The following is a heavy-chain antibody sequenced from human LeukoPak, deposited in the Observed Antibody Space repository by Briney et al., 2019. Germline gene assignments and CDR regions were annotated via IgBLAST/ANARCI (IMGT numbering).Heavy chain of an antibody. CDR3: ARPYYYDSGGVDM. Sequence: GESLKISCKASGYSFTSYWIGWVRQMPGKGLECMGIIYPEESNTRYITSVQGQVTISAGKYISTAYLQWSSLRASDTAMYYCARPYYYDSGGVDMWGQGTMVTVSS. J-gene: IGHJ3*02. CDR1: GYSFTSYW. CDR2: IYPEESNT. D-gene: IGHD3-10*01. V-gene: IGHV5-51*01.